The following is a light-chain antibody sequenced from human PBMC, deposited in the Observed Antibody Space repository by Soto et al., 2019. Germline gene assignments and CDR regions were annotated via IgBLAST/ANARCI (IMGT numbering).Light chain of an antibody. V-gene: IGKV1-39*01. J-gene: IGKJ1*01. CDR1: QSITRY. Sequence: DIQMTQSPSSLSASVGDRVTITCRASQSITRYLIWYQQKPGKAPKLLIYAASTLQSGVPSRFSGSGYGTDFTLTISSLQPEDLATYYCQQTSSTPVAFGQGTKVEIK. CDR3: QQTSSTPVA. CDR2: AAS.